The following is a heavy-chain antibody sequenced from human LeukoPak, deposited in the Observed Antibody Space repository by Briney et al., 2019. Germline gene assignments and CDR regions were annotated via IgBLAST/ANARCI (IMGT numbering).Heavy chain of an antibody. Sequence: GGSLRLSCAASGFTFDDYAMHWVRQAPGKGLEWVSGISWNSGSIGYADSVKGRFTISRDNAKNSLYLQMNSLRAEDTALYYCAKGHRSSSGLPGYFDYWGQGTLVTVSS. CDR3: AKGHRSSSGLPGYFDY. CDR1: GFTFDDYA. CDR2: ISWNSGSI. J-gene: IGHJ4*02. V-gene: IGHV3-9*01. D-gene: IGHD6-13*01.